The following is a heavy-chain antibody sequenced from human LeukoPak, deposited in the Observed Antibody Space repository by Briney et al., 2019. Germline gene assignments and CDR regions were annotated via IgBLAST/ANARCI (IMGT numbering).Heavy chain of an antibody. D-gene: IGHD2-15*01. CDR2: MHNSGSP. CDR3: ARDEGVVAAGSFDY. J-gene: IGHJ4*02. Sequence: SETLSLTCTVSGFSISSHYYWAWIRQPPGKGLEWIASMHNSGSPDYNPSLKSRVAISINTSKNQFSLNLSSVNAADTAVNYCARDEGVVAAGSFDYWGQGTLVIVSS. CDR1: GFSISSHYY. V-gene: IGHV4-38-2*02.